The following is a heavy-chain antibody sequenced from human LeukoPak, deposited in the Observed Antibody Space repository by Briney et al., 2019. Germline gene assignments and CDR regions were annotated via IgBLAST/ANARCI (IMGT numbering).Heavy chain of an antibody. CDR1: GGSISSYY. Sequence: SSETLSLTCAVSGGSISSYYRSWIRQPPGKGLERIGYVYYSGSTNYNPSLKSRVTISVDTSKNQFSLKLLSVTAADTAVYYCARGMQQLYHFDSWGRGTLVTVSS. V-gene: IGHV4-59*01. CDR3: ARGMQQLYHFDS. J-gene: IGHJ4*02. D-gene: IGHD6-13*01. CDR2: VYYSGST.